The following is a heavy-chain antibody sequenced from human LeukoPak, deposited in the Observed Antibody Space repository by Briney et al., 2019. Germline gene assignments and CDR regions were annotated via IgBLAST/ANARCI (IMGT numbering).Heavy chain of an antibody. V-gene: IGHV3-21*01. Sequence: GGSLRLSCAASGFTFSSYSMNWVRQAPGKGLEWVSSISSSSSYIYYADSVKGRFTISRDNAKNSLYLQMNSLRAEDTAVYYCARAEWYYDSSGYYLLGRGLDYWGQGTLVTVSS. CDR2: ISSSSSYI. J-gene: IGHJ4*02. CDR3: ARAEWYYDSSGYYLLGRGLDY. D-gene: IGHD3-22*01. CDR1: GFTFSSYS.